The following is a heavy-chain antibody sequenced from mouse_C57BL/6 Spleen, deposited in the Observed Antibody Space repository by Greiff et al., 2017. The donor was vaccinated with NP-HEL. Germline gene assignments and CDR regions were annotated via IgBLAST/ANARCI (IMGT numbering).Heavy chain of an antibody. CDR3: ARYGSSYGFAY. V-gene: IGHV1-80*01. CDR2: IYPGDGDT. Sequence: VQRVESGAELVKPGASVKISCKASGYAFSSYWMNWVKQRPGKGLEWIGQIYPGDGDTNYNGKFKGKATLTADKSSSTAYMQLSSLTSEDSAVYFCARYGSSYGFAYWGQGTLVTVSA. D-gene: IGHD1-1*01. CDR1: GYAFSSYW. J-gene: IGHJ3*01.